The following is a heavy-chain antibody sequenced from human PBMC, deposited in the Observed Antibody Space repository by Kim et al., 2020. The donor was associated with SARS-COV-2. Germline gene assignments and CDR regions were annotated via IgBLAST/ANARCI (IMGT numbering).Heavy chain of an antibody. V-gene: IGHV3-33*06. CDR2: IWYDGSNK. CDR3: AKDLPSRTMLPLTPYYYYSGMDV. CDR1: GFTFSSYA. D-gene: IGHD3-10*01. Sequence: GGSLRLSCAASGFTFSSYAMHWVRQAPGKGLEWVAVIWYDGSNKYYADSVKGRFTISRDNSKNTLYLQMNSLRAEDTAVYYCAKDLPSRTMLPLTPYYYYSGMDVWGQGTTVTVSS. J-gene: IGHJ6*02.